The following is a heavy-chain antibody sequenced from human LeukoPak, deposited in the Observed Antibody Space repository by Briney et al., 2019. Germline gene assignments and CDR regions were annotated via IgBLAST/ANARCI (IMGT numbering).Heavy chain of an antibody. D-gene: IGHD1-26*01. J-gene: IGHJ6*03. CDR3: ARHSFGSYLYYYYYYMDV. CDR1: GGSISSSAYY. CDR2: INHSGST. Sequence: SETLSLTCNVSGGSISSSAYYWGWIRQPPGKGLEWIGEINHSGSTNYNPSLKSRVTISVDTSKNQFSLKLSSVTAADTAVYYCARHSFGSYLYYYYYYMDVWGKGTTVTISS. V-gene: IGHV4-39*01.